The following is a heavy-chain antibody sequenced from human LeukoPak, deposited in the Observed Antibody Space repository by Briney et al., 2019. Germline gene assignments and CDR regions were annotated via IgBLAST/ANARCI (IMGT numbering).Heavy chain of an antibody. Sequence: PSETLSLTCTVSGGSISSYYWSWIRQPPGKGLEWIGRIYTSGSTNYNPSLKSRVTISVDTSKNQFSLKLSSVTAADTAVYYCARGTQNYPGVYFDYWGQGTLVTVSS. CDR2: IYTSGST. V-gene: IGHV4-4*08. CDR3: ARGTQNYPGVYFDY. CDR1: GGSISSYY. J-gene: IGHJ4*02. D-gene: IGHD1-7*01.